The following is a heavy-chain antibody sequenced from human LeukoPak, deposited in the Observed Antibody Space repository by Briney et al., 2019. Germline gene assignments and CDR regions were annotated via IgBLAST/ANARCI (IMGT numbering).Heavy chain of an antibody. J-gene: IGHJ4*02. CDR1: GGSLSSYY. Sequence: PSETLSLTCTVSGGSLSSYYWSWIRQPPGKGLEWIGYIYYSGSAKYNPSLKSRVTMSVDTSKNQFSLKLSSVTAGDTAVYYCARAPGIAAAGTHFDFWGQGTLVTVSS. CDR3: ARAPGIAAAGTHFDF. D-gene: IGHD6-13*01. V-gene: IGHV4-59*01. CDR2: IYYSGSA.